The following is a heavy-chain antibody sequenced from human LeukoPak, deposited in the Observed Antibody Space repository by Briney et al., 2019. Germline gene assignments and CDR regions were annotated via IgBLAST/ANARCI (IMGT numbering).Heavy chain of an antibody. D-gene: IGHD6-25*01. Sequence: SETLSLTCTVSGGSISDSRIWGWVRQSPGKGLEWIANVHGDGRTASNPSLKSRLTIPRDTSKNQFSLKVRSVTAADTALYYCARVFAAAGLDLWGQGILVTVSS. CDR3: ARVFAAAGLDL. V-gene: IGHV4-39*07. J-gene: IGHJ5*02. CDR2: VHGDGRT. CDR1: GGSISDSRI.